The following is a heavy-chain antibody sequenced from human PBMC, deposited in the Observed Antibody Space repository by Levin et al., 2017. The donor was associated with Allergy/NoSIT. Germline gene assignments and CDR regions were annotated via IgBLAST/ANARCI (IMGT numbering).Heavy chain of an antibody. D-gene: IGHD3-10*01. CDR3: ARAAVLWFGELSWFDP. V-gene: IGHV4-59*01. CDR2: IYYSGST. J-gene: IGHJ5*02. CDR1: GGSISSYY. Sequence: ESLKISCTVSGGSISSYYWSWIRQPPGKGLEWIGYIYYSGSTNYNPSLKSRVTISVDTSKNQFSLKLSSVTAADTAVYYCARAAVLWFGELSWFDPWGQGTLVTVSS.